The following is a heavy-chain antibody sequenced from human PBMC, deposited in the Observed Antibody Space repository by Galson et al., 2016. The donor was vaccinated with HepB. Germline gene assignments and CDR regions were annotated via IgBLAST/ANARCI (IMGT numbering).Heavy chain of an antibody. J-gene: IGHJ6*02. Sequence: SLRLSCAASGFTVSRNYLSWVRQAPGNGLEWVSIIYRDGTTFYADSVKGRLTISRDSSKNTLYLQMNSLRAEDTAVYYCAGEGIAVAGSPHYYYGLDVWGQGTTVTVSS. CDR1: GFTVSRNY. V-gene: IGHV3-53*01. CDR2: IYRDGTT. CDR3: AGEGIAVAGSPHYYYGLDV. D-gene: IGHD6-19*01.